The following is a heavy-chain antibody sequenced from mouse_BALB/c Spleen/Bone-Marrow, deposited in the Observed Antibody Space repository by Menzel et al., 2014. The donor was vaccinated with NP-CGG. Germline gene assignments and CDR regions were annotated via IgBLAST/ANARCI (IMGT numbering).Heavy chain of an antibody. V-gene: IGHV1-37*01. CDR2: INPYNGDT. J-gene: IGHJ2*01. CDR1: GYSFTGYF. Sequence: EVQLQQSGPELVKPGASVKISCKASGYSFTGYFMNWVKQSHGKSLEWIGRINPYNGDTFYDQKFKGKATLTVDKSSSTAHRELLSLTSEDSAVYYCGRVYYCGSSYFDYWGQGTTLTVSS. D-gene: IGHD1-1*01. CDR3: GRVYYCGSSYFDY.